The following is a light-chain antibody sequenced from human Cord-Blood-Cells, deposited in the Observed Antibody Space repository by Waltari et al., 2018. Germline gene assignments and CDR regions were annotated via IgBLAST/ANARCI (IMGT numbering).Light chain of an antibody. V-gene: IGLV2-14*03. CDR3: SSYTSSSTRV. CDR1: SSDVGGYNY. CDR2: DVS. J-gene: IGLJ3*02. Sequence: QSALTQPASVSGSPGQSITISCTGTSSDVGGYNYVSWYQQHPGNAPKLMIYDVSNRPSVVSNRVSGSKSGNSASLTISGLQAEDEAVYYCSSYTSSSTRVFGGGTKLTVL.